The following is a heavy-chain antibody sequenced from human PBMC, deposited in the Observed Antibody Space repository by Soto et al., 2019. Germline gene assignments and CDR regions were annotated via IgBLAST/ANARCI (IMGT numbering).Heavy chain of an antibody. CDR3: ARDPGLLWFGVAWGYYGMDV. J-gene: IGHJ6*02. CDR2: IIPIFGTA. Sequence: ASVKVSCKASGGTFSSYAISWVRQAPGQGLEWMGGIIPIFGTANYAQKFQGRVTITADESTSTAYMELSSLRSEDTAVYYCARDPGLLWFGVAWGYYGMDVWGQGTTVTVSS. D-gene: IGHD3-10*01. V-gene: IGHV1-69*13. CDR1: GGTFSSYA.